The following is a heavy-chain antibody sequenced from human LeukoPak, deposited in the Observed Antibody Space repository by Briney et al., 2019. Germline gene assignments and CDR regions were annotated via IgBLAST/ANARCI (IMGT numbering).Heavy chain of an antibody. CDR2: ISWDGGST. V-gene: IGHV3-43D*03. D-gene: IGHD5-24*01. CDR3: AKDISGYKGDDAFDI. J-gene: IGHJ3*02. CDR1: GFTFDDYA. Sequence: GGSLRLSCAASGFTFDDYAMHWVRQAPGKGLEWVSLISWDGGSTYYADSVKGRFTISRDNSKNSLYLQMNSLRAEDTALYYCAKDISGYKGDDAFDIWGQGTMVTVSS.